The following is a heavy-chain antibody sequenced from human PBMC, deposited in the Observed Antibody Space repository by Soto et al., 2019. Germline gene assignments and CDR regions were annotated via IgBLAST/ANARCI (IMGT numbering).Heavy chain of an antibody. V-gene: IGHV3-33*01. Sequence: QVQLVESGGGVVQPGRSLRLSCTASGFTFSTYGMHWVRQAPGKGLEWVTVIWYDGSNKYYADSVKGRFTISRDNSKNTLYLHMTSLRVDDTAVYYCARGCGSGSSFVGYYYYTLDVWGQGTTVTVSS. CDR2: IWYDGSNK. CDR1: GFTFSTYG. CDR3: ARGCGSGSSFVGYYYYTLDV. J-gene: IGHJ6*02. D-gene: IGHD1-26*01.